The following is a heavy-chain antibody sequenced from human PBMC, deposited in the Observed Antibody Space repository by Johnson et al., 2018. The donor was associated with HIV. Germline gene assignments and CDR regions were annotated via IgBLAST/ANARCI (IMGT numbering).Heavy chain of an antibody. CDR3: ARAFLIAARPVGAFNI. CDR1: GFTFSSYW. D-gene: IGHD6-6*01. J-gene: IGHJ3*02. CDR2: INSDGSDK. V-gene: IGHV3-74*02. Sequence: LQLVESGGGFAQPGRSLRLSCAASGFTFSSYWMHWVRQAPGMGLVWVSRINSDGSDKYSVDPVKARSTISRDNAKNPLYLQMNCLRAEDTAVYYCARAFLIAARPVGAFNIWGQETMVTVSS.